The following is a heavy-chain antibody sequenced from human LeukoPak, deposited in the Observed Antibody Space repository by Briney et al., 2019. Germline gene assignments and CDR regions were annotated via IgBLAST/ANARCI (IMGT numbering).Heavy chain of an antibody. CDR1: GFTFSRYT. J-gene: IGHJ4*02. V-gene: IGHV3-21*01. CDR3: ARILEPHYFDY. CDR2: IGTTGINT. Sequence: GGSLSLSCAASGFTFSRYTMTWVGQAQGKGLEWVSSIGTTGINTHYAYSLKGRFTISRDYAKDSLYLQMNSLRADDTAVYYCARILEPHYFDYWGQGTLVTVSS. D-gene: IGHD3-3*01.